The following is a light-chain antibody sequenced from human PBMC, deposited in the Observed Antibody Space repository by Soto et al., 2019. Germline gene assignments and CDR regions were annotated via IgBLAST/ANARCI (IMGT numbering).Light chain of an antibody. J-gene: IGKJ3*01. Sequence: EIVLTQSPGLLSSSPGETAVLSCKASQSISPQHLAWYQLRPGQSPRLLIYGASGRATGVPGRFSGSGSGTEFTLTISRLEPEDNATYYCQQYENRPYTFGPGTKVDVK. CDR2: GAS. V-gene: IGKV3-20*01. CDR1: QSISPQH. CDR3: QQYENRPYT.